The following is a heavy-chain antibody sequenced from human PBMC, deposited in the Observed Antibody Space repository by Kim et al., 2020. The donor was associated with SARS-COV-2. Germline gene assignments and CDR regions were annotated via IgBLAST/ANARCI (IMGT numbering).Heavy chain of an antibody. CDR1: GFTFSSYC. D-gene: IGHD3-9*01. Sequence: GGSLRLSCAASGFTFSSYCMSWVRQAPGKGLEWVANIKQDGSEKYYVDSVKGRFTISRDTAKNSLYLQMNSLRAEDTAVYYCARDPVLRCFDWNYYYYGMDVWGHGTTVTVSS. CDR3: ARDPVLRCFDWNYYYYGMDV. CDR2: IKQDGSEK. V-gene: IGHV3-7*01. J-gene: IGHJ6*02.